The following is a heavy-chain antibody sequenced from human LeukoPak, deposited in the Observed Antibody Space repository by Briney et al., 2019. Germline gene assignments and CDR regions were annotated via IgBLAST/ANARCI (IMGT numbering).Heavy chain of an antibody. J-gene: IGHJ3*02. Sequence: EASVKVSCKASGYTFTSYYMHWVRQAPGQGLEWMGLINPSGGSTSYAQKFQGRVTMTRDTSTSTVYMELSSLRSEDTAVYYRARVRSRVRGAFDIWGQGTMVTVSS. CDR1: GYTFTSYY. CDR3: ARVRSRVRGAFDI. CDR2: INPSGGST. D-gene: IGHD3-10*01. V-gene: IGHV1-46*01.